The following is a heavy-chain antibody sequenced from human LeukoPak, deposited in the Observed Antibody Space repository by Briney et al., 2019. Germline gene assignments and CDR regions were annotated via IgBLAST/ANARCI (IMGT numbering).Heavy chain of an antibody. D-gene: IGHD3-10*01. CDR2: IIPMLNIP. CDR3: ARDPHASGSRMRWLDP. V-gene: IGHV1-69*04. CDR1: GGTFNNYA. Sequence: WASVKVSCKASGGTFNNYAISWVRQAPGHGLEWMGRIIPMLNIPNYAPKFLGRVTITADKSTSTAYMELTRLTSGDTATYYCARDPHASGSRMRWLDPWGQGTLVTVSS. J-gene: IGHJ5*02.